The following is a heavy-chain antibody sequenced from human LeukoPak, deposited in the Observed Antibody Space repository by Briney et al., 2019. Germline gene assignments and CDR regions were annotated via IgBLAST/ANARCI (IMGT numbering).Heavy chain of an antibody. CDR1: GFTFSSYG. CDR3: AKAGRGGAITLVRGVKGDYYYMDV. Sequence: GGTLRLSCAASGFTFSSYGMSWVRQAPGKWLEWVSDISGSGGRIYYVDSVKGRFTISRDNSKNTLYLQMNSLRAENTAVYYCAKAGRGGAITLVRGVKGDYYYMDVWGKGTTVTISS. V-gene: IGHV3-23*01. D-gene: IGHD3-10*01. CDR2: ISGSGGRI. J-gene: IGHJ6*03.